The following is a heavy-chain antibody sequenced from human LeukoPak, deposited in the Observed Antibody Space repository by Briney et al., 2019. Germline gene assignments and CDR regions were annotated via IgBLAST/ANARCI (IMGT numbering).Heavy chain of an antibody. V-gene: IGHV3-15*01. CDR2: IKSKTDGGTT. D-gene: IGHD6-19*01. Sequence: GGSLRLSCAASGFTFSNAWTSWVRQAPGKGLEWVGRIKSKTDGGTTDYAAPVKGRFTISRDDSKNTLYLQMNSLKTEDTAVYYCTTQWLVRGGFDYWGQGTLVTVSS. CDR3: TTQWLVRGGFDY. J-gene: IGHJ4*02. CDR1: GFTFSNAW.